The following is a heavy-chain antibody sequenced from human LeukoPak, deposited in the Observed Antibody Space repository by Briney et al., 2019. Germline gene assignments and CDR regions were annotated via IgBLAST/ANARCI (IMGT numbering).Heavy chain of an antibody. J-gene: IGHJ3*02. Sequence: SETLSLTCTVSGGYISTYYWSWIRQPPGKGLEWIGYIYYSGSTNYNPSLKSRVTISVDTSNNQLSLKLSSVTAADTALYYCARENLVRGVSAFDIWGQGTMVTVSS. CDR2: IYYSGST. CDR1: GGYISTYY. D-gene: IGHD3-10*01. CDR3: ARENLVRGVSAFDI. V-gene: IGHV4-59*01.